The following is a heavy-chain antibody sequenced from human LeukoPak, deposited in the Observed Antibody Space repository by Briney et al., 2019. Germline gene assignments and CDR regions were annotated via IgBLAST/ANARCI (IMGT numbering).Heavy chain of an antibody. CDR2: IYSGAGT. CDR1: EFTVSSNY. D-gene: IGHD3-22*01. V-gene: IGHV3-53*01. CDR3: ARGSSGYSFDY. Sequence: PGGSLRLSCAVFEFTVSSNYMSWVRQAPGKWLEWVSVIYSGAGTHYADSVKGRFTISRDNSKNTLYLQMNSLRVEDTAVYYCARGSSGYSFDYWGQGTLVTVSS. J-gene: IGHJ4*02.